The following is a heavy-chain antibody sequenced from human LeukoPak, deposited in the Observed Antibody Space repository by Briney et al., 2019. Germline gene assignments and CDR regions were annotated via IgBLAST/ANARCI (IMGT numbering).Heavy chain of an antibody. J-gene: IGHJ2*01. CDR3: ARRGMVRGKDWYFDL. CDR2: IYSGGST. Sequence: GGSLRLSCAASGLIFNDAWMTWVRQAPGKGLEWVSVIYSGGSTYYADSVKGRFTISRDNSKNTLYLQMNSLRAEDTAVYYCARRGMVRGKDWYFDLWGRGTLVTVSS. D-gene: IGHD3-10*01. V-gene: IGHV3-53*01. CDR1: GLIFNDAW.